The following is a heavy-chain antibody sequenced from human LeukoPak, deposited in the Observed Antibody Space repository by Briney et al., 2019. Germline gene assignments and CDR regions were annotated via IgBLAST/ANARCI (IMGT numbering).Heavy chain of an antibody. J-gene: IGHJ4*02. CDR2: ISGSGSRP. D-gene: IGHD2-2*02. V-gene: IGHV3-23*01. Sequence: GGSLRLSCAASGFSFSSYAMSWGRQAPGKWLGWVSGISGSGSRPYYAASVKGRFTISRDNSKNTLYLQMNSLTADDTAVYYCARGCSSTSCYTVFEYWGQGTLVNVSS. CDR1: GFSFSSYA. CDR3: ARGCSSTSCYTVFEY.